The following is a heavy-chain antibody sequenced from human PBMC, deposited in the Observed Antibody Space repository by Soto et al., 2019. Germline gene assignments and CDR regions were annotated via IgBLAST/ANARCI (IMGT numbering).Heavy chain of an antibody. Sequence: QVQLVQSGAEVKKPGASVKVSCKTSGYTFRTYGISWVRQAPGQGLEWMGWISSYNDKTKYSQKIEGRATMTTDTFTSTAYLELRSLRADDTAVYYCARDSHDYDSSSWYFDFWGRGTLVTVSS. CDR1: GYTFRTYG. V-gene: IGHV1-18*01. J-gene: IGHJ2*01. CDR2: ISSYNDKT. CDR3: ARDSHDYDSSSWYFDF. D-gene: IGHD3-22*01.